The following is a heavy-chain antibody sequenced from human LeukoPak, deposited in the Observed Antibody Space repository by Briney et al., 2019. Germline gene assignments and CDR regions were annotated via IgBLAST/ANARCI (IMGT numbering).Heavy chain of an antibody. CDR1: GFTFSSYA. CDR3: AKDDRGNEAPFDY. CDR2: ISGSDGST. V-gene: IGHV3-23*01. Sequence: GGSLRLSCAASGFTFSSYAMSWVRQAPGKGLEWVSSISGSDGSTYYADSVKGRFTISRDNSKNTLHLQMNSLRAEDTAVYYCAKDDRGNEAPFDYWGQGTLVTVSS. J-gene: IGHJ4*02.